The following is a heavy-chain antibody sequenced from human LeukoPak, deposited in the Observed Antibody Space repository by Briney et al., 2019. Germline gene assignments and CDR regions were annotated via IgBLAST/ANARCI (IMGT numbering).Heavy chain of an antibody. CDR1: GGSLSGFY. V-gene: IGHV4-59*08. CDR3: ARQGRDGSGIYYFDY. D-gene: IGHD3-10*01. Sequence: SETLSLTCAVYGGSLSGFYWSWIRQPPGKGLEWIGYIYYSGTTNYNPSLKSRVTISVDTSKNQFSLKLSSVTAADTAVYYCARQGRDGSGIYYFDYWGQGTLVTVSS. J-gene: IGHJ4*02. CDR2: IYYSGTT.